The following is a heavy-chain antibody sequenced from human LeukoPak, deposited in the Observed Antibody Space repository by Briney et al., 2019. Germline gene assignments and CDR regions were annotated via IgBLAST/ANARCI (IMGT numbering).Heavy chain of an antibody. CDR1: GFTFSSYG. CDR2: IRYDGSNK. J-gene: IGHJ4*02. V-gene: IGHV3-30*02. CDR3: AKDGAGGSGYYYDHY. Sequence: GGSLRLSCAASGFTFSSYGMHWVRQAPGKGLEWVAFIRYDGSNKYYADSVKGRFTISRDNSKNTLYLQMNSLRAEDTAVYYCAKDGAGGSGYYYDHYWGQGTLVTVSS. D-gene: IGHD3-22*01.